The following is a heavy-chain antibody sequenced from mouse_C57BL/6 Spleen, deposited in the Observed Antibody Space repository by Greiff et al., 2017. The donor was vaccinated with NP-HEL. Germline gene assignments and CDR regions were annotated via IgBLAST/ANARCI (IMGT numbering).Heavy chain of an antibody. D-gene: IGHD2-2*01. V-gene: IGHV1-15*01. CDR3: TRGGLRPMDY. Sequence: VQLQESGAELVRPVSSVPLSCTASGYTFTDYEMHWVKQTPVHGLEWIGAIDPETGGTASNQKFKGKAILTADKSSSTAYMELRSLTSEDSAVYYCTRGGLRPMDYWGQGTSVTVSS. J-gene: IGHJ4*01. CDR2: IDPETGGT. CDR1: GYTFTDYE.